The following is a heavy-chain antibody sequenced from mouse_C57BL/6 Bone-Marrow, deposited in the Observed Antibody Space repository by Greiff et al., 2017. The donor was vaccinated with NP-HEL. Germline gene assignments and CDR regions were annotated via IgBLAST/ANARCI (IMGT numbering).Heavy chain of an antibody. Sequence: EVKLQQSGAELVRPGASVKLSCTASGFNIKDDYMHWVKQRPEQGLEWIGWIDPENGDTEYASKFQGKATITADTSSNTAYLQLSSLTSEDTAVYYCTTSLSDYWGQGTTLTVSS. CDR1: GFNIKDDY. CDR3: TTSLSDY. V-gene: IGHV14-4*01. J-gene: IGHJ2*01. D-gene: IGHD1-1*02. CDR2: IDPENGDT.